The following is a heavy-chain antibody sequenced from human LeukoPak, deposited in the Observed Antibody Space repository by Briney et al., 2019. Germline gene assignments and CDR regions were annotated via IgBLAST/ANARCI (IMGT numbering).Heavy chain of an antibody. CDR2: MNPNSGNT. J-gene: IGHJ4*02. V-gene: IGHV1-8*01. D-gene: IGHD4-17*01. Sequence: ASVKVSCKASGYTFTSYDINWVRQATGQGLEWMGWMNPNSGNTGYAQKFQGRVTMATDTSTSTAYMELRSLRSDDTAVYYCASVSDYGDYGDYWGQGTLVTVSS. CDR3: ASVSDYGDYGDY. CDR1: GYTFTSYD.